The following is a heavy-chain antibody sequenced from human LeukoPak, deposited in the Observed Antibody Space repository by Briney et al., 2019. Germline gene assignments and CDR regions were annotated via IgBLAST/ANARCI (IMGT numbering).Heavy chain of an antibody. J-gene: IGHJ4*02. CDR1: GYTFTTYS. CDR2: INPNSGST. D-gene: IGHD3-9*01. Sequence: GASVKVSCKASGYTFTTYSAHWVRQGPGQGLEWMGIINPNSGSTRYAQKFQGRVIMTRDTSASTLYMDLSSLRSEDTAVYYCVREPDSLRYLFDYWGQGTLVTVSS. CDR3: VREPDSLRYLFDY. V-gene: IGHV1-46*01.